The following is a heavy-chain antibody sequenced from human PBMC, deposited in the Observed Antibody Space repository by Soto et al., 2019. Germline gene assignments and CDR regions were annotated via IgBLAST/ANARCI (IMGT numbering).Heavy chain of an antibody. CDR1: GDSISRKY. CDR2: IYTTGAT. J-gene: IGHJ4*02. V-gene: IGHV4-4*07. D-gene: IGHD4-17*01. Sequence: QVQLQESGPGLVKPSETLSLTCSVSGDSISRKYWSWLRQPAGGGLEWIGRIYTTGATNYNSSLKSRVSRSVDTSKNQLSLRLTSVTAADTAVYFCAMTVIAPSPYLDHWGQGLLVTVSS. CDR3: AMTVIAPSPYLDH.